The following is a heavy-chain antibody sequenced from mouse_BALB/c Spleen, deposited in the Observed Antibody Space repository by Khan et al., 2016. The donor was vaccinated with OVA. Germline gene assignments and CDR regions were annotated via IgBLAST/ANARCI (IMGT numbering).Heavy chain of an antibody. D-gene: IGHD3-3*01. CDR1: GYTFTNYG. V-gene: IGHV9-1*02. J-gene: IGHJ1*01. CDR2: INTYTGEP. CDR3: ARGDSYRCFDD. Sequence: QIQLVQSGPELKKPGETVKISCKASGYTFTNYGMNWVKQAPGKGLKWMGWINTYTGEPTYTDDFKGRFAFSLETSASTAYLQINNLKNEDMATCCCARGDSYRCFDDWGAGTTVTVSS.